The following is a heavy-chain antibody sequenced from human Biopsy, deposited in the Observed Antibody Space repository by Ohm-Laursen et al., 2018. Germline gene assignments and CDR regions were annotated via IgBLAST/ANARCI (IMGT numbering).Heavy chain of an antibody. CDR3: ARDLYDFCGGCPFDP. V-gene: IGHV3-23*01. D-gene: IGHD3-3*01. CDR2: INGGGGST. Sequence: SLRLSCAASGFTFSGHAMSWVRQAPGKGLECVSIINGGGGSTWYSDPVKGRFIISRDNSKNTLYLQMNSLRAEDTAMYYCARDLYDFCGGCPFDPWGQGTLVTVSP. CDR1: GFTFSGHA. J-gene: IGHJ5*02.